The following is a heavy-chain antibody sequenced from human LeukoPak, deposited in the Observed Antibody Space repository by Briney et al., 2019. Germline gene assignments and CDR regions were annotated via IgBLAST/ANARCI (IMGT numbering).Heavy chain of an antibody. D-gene: IGHD4-17*01. CDR2: IKQDGSEK. CDR3: ARAPGEGWFDP. J-gene: IGHJ5*02. CDR1: GFSFSSYW. V-gene: IGHV3-7*01. Sequence: GGSLRLSCAASGFSFSSYWMSWVRQAAGKGVEWVASIKQDGSEKYYVDSVKGRFTISRDNAKNSLYLQMNSLRAEDTALYYCARAPGEGWFDPWGQGTLVTVSS.